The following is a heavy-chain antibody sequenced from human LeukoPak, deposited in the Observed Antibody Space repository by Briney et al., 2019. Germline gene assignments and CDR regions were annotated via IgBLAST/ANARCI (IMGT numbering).Heavy chain of an antibody. D-gene: IGHD2-15*01. J-gene: IGHJ4*02. CDR1: GGSISSGGYY. CDR2: TYYSGST. V-gene: IGHV4-31*03. Sequence: PSETLSLTCTVSGGSISSGGYYWSWIRQHPGKGLEWIGYTYYSGSTYYNPSLKSRVTISVDTSKNQLSLKLSSVTAADTAVYYCARFSFVVVVAATGFDYWGQGTLVTVSS. CDR3: ARFSFVVVVAATGFDY.